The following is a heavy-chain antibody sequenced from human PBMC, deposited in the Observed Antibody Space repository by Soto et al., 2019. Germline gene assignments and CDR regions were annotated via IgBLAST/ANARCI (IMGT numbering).Heavy chain of an antibody. CDR2: IYWNDDK. V-gene: IGHV2-5*01. CDR3: AHSPWGAAPDY. J-gene: IGHJ4*02. Sequence: QITLKESGPTLVKPTQTLTLTCSLSGFSLSARGVGVSWIRQPPGKALEWLAIIYWNDDKRYSPSQKNRLTVTKYTSKNQVVLTMTNMDPVDTARYYCAHSPWGAAPDYWGQGTLVTVSS. D-gene: IGHD6-6*01. CDR1: GFSLSARGVG.